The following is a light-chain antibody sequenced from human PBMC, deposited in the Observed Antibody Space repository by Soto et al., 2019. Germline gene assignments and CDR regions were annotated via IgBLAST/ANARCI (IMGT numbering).Light chain of an antibody. CDR1: SSDVGAYNY. V-gene: IGLV2-14*01. J-gene: IGLJ2*01. CDR2: EVN. Sequence: QSVLTQPASVSGSPGQSITISCTGTSSDVGAYNYVSWYLQHPGKVPKLMLYEVNNRPSGVSIRFSGSKSGNTASLTISGLQVEDEADYYCTSYTTSRTVVFGGGTKLTVL. CDR3: TSYTTSRTVV.